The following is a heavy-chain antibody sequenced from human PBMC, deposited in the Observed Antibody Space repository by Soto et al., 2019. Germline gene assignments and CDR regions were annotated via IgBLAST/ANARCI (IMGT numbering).Heavy chain of an antibody. D-gene: IGHD6-13*01. CDR3: AKEQSSSWWVFLSGADAFDI. V-gene: IGHV3-23*01. CDR1: GFTFSSYA. Sequence: EVQLLESGGGLVQPGGSLRLSCAASGFTFSSYAMSWVRQAPGKGLEWVSAISGSGGSTYYADSVKGRFTIARDNSKNTLYLQMNSLRAEDTAVYYCAKEQSSSWWVFLSGADAFDIWGQGTMVAVSS. J-gene: IGHJ3*02. CDR2: ISGSGGST.